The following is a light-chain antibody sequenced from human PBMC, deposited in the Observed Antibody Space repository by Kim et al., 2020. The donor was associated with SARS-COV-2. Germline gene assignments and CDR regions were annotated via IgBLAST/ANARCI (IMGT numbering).Light chain of an antibody. V-gene: IGKV1-27*01. J-gene: IGKJ1*01. Sequence: ASVGDRVNITCRASQDISNYLAWFQLKPGKAPKLLIYAASALEPGVPSRFSGSGSGTDFTLTVTSLQPEDVATYYCQKCDSAPWTFGQGTKVDIK. CDR3: QKCDSAPWT. CDR1: QDISNY. CDR2: AAS.